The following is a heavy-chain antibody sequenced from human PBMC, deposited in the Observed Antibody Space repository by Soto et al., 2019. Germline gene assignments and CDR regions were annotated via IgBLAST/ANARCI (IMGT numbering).Heavy chain of an antibody. CDR1: GFSLSTSGVG. J-gene: IGHJ4*02. D-gene: IGHD3-3*01. V-gene: IGHV2-5*01. Sequence: SGPTLVNPTQTLTLTCTFSGFSLSTSGVGVGWIRQPPGKALEWLALIYWNDDKRYSPSLKSRLTITKDTSKNQVVLTMTNMDPVDPATYWCAHRRLPVLAGIWSGYSVNFDYWGQGTVVTVSS. CDR2: IYWNDDK. CDR3: AHRRLPVLAGIWSGYSVNFDY.